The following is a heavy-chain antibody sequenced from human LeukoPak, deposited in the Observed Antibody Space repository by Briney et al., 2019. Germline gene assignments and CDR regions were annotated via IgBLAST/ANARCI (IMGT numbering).Heavy chain of an antibody. CDR1: GGSFSGYY. D-gene: IGHD3-10*01. CDR3: ASLVRGVPPFDY. Sequence: LSLTCAVYGGSFSGYYWSWIRQAPGKGLEWVSYISSSGSTIYYADSVKGRFTISRDNAKNSLYLQMNSLRAEDTAVYYCASLVRGVPPFDYWGQGTLVTVSS. V-gene: IGHV3-11*04. J-gene: IGHJ4*02. CDR2: ISSSGSTI.